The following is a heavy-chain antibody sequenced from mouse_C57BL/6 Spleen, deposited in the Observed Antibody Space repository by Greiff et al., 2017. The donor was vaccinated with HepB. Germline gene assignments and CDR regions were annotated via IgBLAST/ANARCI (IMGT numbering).Heavy chain of an antibody. J-gene: IGHJ4*01. V-gene: IGHV5-9-1*02. Sequence: EVQGVESGEGLVKPGGSLKLSCAASGFTFSSYAMSWVRQTPEKRLEWVAYISRGGDYTYYADTVKGRFTISRDNARNTLYLQMSSLKSEDTAMYYCTRGLLRYAMDYWGQGTSVTVSS. CDR1: GFTFSSYA. CDR2: ISRGGDYT. D-gene: IGHD2-1*01. CDR3: TRGLLRYAMDY.